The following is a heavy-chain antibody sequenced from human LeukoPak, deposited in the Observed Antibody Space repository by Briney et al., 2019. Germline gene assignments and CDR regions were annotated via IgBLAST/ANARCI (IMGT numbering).Heavy chain of an antibody. CDR2: SRNKANSYTT. CDR1: GFTFSDHF. D-gene: IGHD5-24*01. CDR3: VRGYNSFDS. Sequence: PGGSLRLSCAASGFTFSDHFMDWVRQAPGKGLEWIARSRNKANSYTTEYAASVRGRFIISRDESKNSLHLQMNSLKTEDTAVYYCVRGYNSFDSWGQGTLVTVSP. V-gene: IGHV3-72*01. J-gene: IGHJ4*02.